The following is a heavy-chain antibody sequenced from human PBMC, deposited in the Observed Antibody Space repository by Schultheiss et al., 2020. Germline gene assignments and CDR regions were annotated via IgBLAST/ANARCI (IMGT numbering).Heavy chain of an antibody. CDR3: ARGVAAAGINWFDP. CDR2: INPNSGGT. J-gene: IGHJ5*02. CDR1: GFTFTSSA. Sequence: ASVKVSCKASGFTFTSSAMQWVRQARGQGLEWMGRINPNSGGTNYAQKFQGRVTMTRNTSISTAYMELSSLRSEDTAVYYCARGVAAAGINWFDPWGQGTLVTVSS. D-gene: IGHD6-13*01. V-gene: IGHV1-8*02.